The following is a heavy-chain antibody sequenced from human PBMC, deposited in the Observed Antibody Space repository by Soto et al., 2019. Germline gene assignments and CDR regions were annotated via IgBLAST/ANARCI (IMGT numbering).Heavy chain of an antibody. J-gene: IGHJ4*02. Sequence: SETLSLTCAVYGGSFSGYYWSWIRQPPGKGLEWIGEINHSGSTNYNPSLKSRVTISVDTSKNQFFLKLSSVTAADTAVYYCAREIAAAGYFDYWGQGTLVTVSS. CDR2: INHSGST. CDR1: GGSFSGYY. V-gene: IGHV4-34*01. CDR3: AREIAAAGYFDY. D-gene: IGHD6-13*01.